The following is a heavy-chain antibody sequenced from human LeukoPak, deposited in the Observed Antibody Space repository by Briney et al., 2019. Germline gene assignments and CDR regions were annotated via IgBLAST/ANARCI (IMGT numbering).Heavy chain of an antibody. CDR2: IYYSGST. V-gene: IGHV4-31*03. J-gene: IGHJ5*02. Sequence: SETLSLTCTVSGGSISSGGYYWSWIRQHPGKGLEWIGYIYYSGSTYYNPSLKSRVTISVDTSKNQFSLKLSSVTAADTAVYYCATGRRSYDSSGYYYRWFDPWGQGTLVTVSS. CDR1: GGSISSGGYY. CDR3: ATGRRSYDSSGYYYRWFDP. D-gene: IGHD3-22*01.